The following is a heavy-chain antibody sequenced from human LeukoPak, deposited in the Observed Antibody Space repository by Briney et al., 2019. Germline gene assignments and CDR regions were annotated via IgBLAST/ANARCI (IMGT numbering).Heavy chain of an antibody. V-gene: IGHV1-2*02. D-gene: IGHD3-10*01. CDR3: ARTVTLLWFGELDY. CDR2: INPDSGGT. CDR1: GYTFTGHY. J-gene: IGHJ4*02. Sequence: GASLKVSCTSSGYTFTGHYIHWVRQAPGQGLEWMAWINPDSGGTSSAQNFQGRVTMTRDTSISTAYMELTRLRSDDTAVYYCARTVTLLWFGELDYWGQGTLVTVSS.